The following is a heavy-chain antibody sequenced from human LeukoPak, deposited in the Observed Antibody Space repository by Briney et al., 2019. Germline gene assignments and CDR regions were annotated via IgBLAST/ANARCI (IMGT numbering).Heavy chain of an antibody. Sequence: SETLSLTRTVSGGSISSYYWSWIRQPPGKGLEWIGYIYYSGSTNYPPSLKSRVTISVDTSKNQFSLKLSSVTAADTAVYYCARRSSGGNWFDPWGQGTLVTVSS. CDR3: ARRSSGGNWFDP. CDR1: GGSISSYY. J-gene: IGHJ5*02. D-gene: IGHD4-23*01. V-gene: IGHV4-59*08. CDR2: IYYSGST.